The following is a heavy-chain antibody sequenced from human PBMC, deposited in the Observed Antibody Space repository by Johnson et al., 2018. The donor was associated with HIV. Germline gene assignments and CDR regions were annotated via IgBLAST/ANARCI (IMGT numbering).Heavy chain of an antibody. CDR3: ARGDYDILTGYAFDI. D-gene: IGHD3-9*01. CDR1: GFTVSSNY. V-gene: IGHV3-66*02. Sequence: MQLVESGGGLVQPGGSLRLSCAASGFTVSSNYMSWVRQAPGKGLEWVSVIYSGGSTYYADSVKGRFTISRDNSKNTLYLQMNSLRAEDTAVYYCARGDYDILTGYAFDIWGQGTMVTVSS. CDR2: IYSGGST. J-gene: IGHJ3*02.